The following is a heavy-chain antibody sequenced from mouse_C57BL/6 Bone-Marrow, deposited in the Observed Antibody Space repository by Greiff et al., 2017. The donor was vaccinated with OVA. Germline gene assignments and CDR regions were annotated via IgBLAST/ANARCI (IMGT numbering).Heavy chain of an antibody. V-gene: IGHV3-6*01. D-gene: IGHD1-1*01. CDR3: AGGGSSPFFDY. Sequence: DVQLQESGPGLVKPSQSLSLTCSVTGYSITSGYYWTWIRQFPGNKLEWMGYISYDGSNNYNPPLKNRISITRDTSKNQFFLKLNSVTTEDTATYYCAGGGSSPFFDYWGQGTTLTVSS. CDR1: GYSITSGYY. CDR2: ISYDGSN. J-gene: IGHJ2*01.